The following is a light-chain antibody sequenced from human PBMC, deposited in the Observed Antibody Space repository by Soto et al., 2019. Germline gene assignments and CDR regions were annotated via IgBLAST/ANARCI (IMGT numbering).Light chain of an antibody. Sequence: DIQMTQSPSSLSASVGDRVTITCRASQGISTYLVWYQQRQGRAPKLLIYDASSLLSGGPSRFSGRGSGTDFTLTIRSLQPEDFATYYCQQSYRTPYTFGQGTKLETK. CDR3: QQSYRTPYT. V-gene: IGKV1-39*01. CDR2: DAS. J-gene: IGKJ2*01. CDR1: QGISTY.